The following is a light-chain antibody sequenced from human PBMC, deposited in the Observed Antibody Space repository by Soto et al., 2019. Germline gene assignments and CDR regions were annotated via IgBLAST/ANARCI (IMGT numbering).Light chain of an antibody. CDR2: EVS. Sequence: QSVLTQPASVSGSPGQSITISCTGNSSDFGSYNVVSWYQQHPGKAPKLLIYEVSKRPSGVSDRFSGSKSGNTASLTISGLQAEDEADYHCCSYAGSSSAYVFGTGTKVTVL. V-gene: IGLV2-23*02. J-gene: IGLJ1*01. CDR3: CSYAGSSSAYV. CDR1: SSDFGSYNV.